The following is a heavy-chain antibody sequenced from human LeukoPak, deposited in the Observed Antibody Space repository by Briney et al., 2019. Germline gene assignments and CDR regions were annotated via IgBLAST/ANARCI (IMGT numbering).Heavy chain of an antibody. V-gene: IGHV3-74*01. J-gene: IGHJ6*02. CDR3: ARGLNYYFGMDV. D-gene: IGHD4/OR15-4a*01. CDR1: GFTLSSYW. CDR2: INNDGSSI. Sequence: AGGSLRLSCAASGFTLSSYWMHWVRQAPGKGLVWVSRINNDGSSISYADSVKGRFTISRDNAKNTLYLQMNSLRAEDTAVFYCARGLNYYFGMDVWGQGTTVAVSS.